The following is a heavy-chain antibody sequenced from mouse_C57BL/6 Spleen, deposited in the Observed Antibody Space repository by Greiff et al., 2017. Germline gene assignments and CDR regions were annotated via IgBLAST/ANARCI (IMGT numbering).Heavy chain of an antibody. CDR2: IYPGDGDT. CDR3: AREALYYFDY. Sequence: VKLQEPGAELVKPGASVKISCKASGYAFSSYWMNWVKQRPGKGLEWIGQIYPGDGDTNYNGKFKGKATLAADKSSSPAYMQLSSLTSEDAAVYFCAREALYYFDYWGQGTTLTVSS. V-gene: IGHV1-80*01. J-gene: IGHJ2*01. CDR1: GYAFSSYW. D-gene: IGHD3-2*02.